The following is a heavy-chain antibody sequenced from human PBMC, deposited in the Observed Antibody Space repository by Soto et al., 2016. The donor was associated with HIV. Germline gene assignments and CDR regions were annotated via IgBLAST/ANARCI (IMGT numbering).Heavy chain of an antibody. D-gene: IGHD6-13*01. CDR3: ARLRFXLGGGGFSTWSRSFYYYHIDS. Sequence: QLQLHESGPGRVKPSETLSLSCTVSGGSINSGSYYWGWIRQPPGKGLDWIGSMYYSGSTYYNPSLKSRVAMSVDTSKNHFSLKLSSVTAADTAIYFCARLRFXLGGGGFSTWSRSFYYYHIDSWDKGTTVQPSP. CDR1: GGSINSGSYY. V-gene: IGHV4-39*01. J-gene: IGHJ6*03. CDR2: MYYSGST.